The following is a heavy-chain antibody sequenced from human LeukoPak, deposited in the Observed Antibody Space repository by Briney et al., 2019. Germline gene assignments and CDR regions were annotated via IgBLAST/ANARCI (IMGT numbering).Heavy chain of an antibody. CDR3: ARDYGDYRKTLDY. J-gene: IGHJ4*02. D-gene: IGHD4-17*01. CDR2: IYTSGST. V-gene: IGHV4-61*02. CDR1: GGSISSGSYY. Sequence: SETLSLTCTVSGGSISSGSYYWSWIRQPAGKGLEWIGRIYTSGSTNYNPSLKSRVTISVDKSKNQFSLKLSSVTAADTAVYYCARDYGDYRKTLDYWGQGTLVTVSS.